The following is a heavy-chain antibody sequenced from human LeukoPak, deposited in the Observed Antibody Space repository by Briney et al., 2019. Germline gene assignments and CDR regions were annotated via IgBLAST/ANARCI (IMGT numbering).Heavy chain of an antibody. Sequence: GGSLRLSCAASGFTFSDFYMTWIRQAPGKGLEWVSYISNRGTTIHYADSVRGRFTISRDNAKKSLYLQMNGLRAEDTAVYYCATYYYDSSGYFDYWGQGTLVTVSS. V-gene: IGHV3-11*01. J-gene: IGHJ4*02. CDR2: ISNRGTTI. CDR3: ATYYYDSSGYFDY. D-gene: IGHD3-22*01. CDR1: GFTFSDFY.